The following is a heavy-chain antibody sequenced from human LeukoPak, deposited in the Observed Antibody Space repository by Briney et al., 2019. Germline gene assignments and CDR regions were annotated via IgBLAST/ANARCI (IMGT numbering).Heavy chain of an antibody. CDR3: TTDEDWNYARKDV. CDR1: GFTFNYAW. CDR2: TVSEIDGGTT. D-gene: IGHD1-7*01. V-gene: IGHV3-15*04. J-gene: IGHJ6*02. Sequence: GGSLRLSCAASGFTFNYAWMSWVRQVPGKGLEWVGQTVSEIDGGTTDYATPVKGRFTISRDDSESTLYLQMNSLKIEDTAVYYCTTDEDWNYARKDVWGQGATVIVSS.